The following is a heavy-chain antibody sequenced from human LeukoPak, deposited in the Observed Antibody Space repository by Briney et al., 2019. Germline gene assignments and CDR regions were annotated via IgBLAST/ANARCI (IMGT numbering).Heavy chain of an antibody. D-gene: IGHD3-9*01. V-gene: IGHV4-34*01. CDR1: GGSISSYY. J-gene: IGHJ4*02. CDR2: INHSGST. CDR3: AKHHILTGYYFFTPFFDY. Sequence: SETLSLTCTVSGGSISSYYWSWIRQPPGKGLEWIGEINHSGSTNYNPSLKSRVTISVDTSKNQFSLKVSSVSAADTAVYHCAKHHILTGYYFFTPFFDYWSQGTLVTVSS.